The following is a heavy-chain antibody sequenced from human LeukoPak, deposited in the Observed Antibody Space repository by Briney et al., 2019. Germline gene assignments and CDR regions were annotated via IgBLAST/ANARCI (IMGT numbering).Heavy chain of an antibody. D-gene: IGHD6-13*01. CDR3: AHPTEYSSSWYGNWFDP. CDR2: ISGSGGNT. Sequence: GGSLRLSCGASGFSFSSYAMSWVRQAPGKGLEWVSVISGSGGNTYYADSVKGRFTISRDNSKNTLYLQMNSLRAEDTAVYYCAHPTEYSSSWYGNWFDPWGQGTLVTVSS. CDR1: GFSFSSYA. J-gene: IGHJ5*02. V-gene: IGHV3-23*01.